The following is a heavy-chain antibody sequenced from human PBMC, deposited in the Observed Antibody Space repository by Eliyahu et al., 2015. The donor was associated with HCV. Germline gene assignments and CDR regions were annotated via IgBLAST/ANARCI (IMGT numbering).Heavy chain of an antibody. Sequence: EVQLVESGGGLVQPGGSLRLSCAAXGFXVSSNYMGWVRQAPGKGLEWVXVIYSGGSTYYADSVKGRFTISRDNSKNTLYLQMNSLRAEDTAVYYCARGGYDSSGYPPFDYWGQGTLVTVSS. CDR2: IYSGGST. V-gene: IGHV3-66*01. CDR1: GFXVSSNY. CDR3: ARGGYDSSGYPPFDY. D-gene: IGHD3-22*01. J-gene: IGHJ4*02.